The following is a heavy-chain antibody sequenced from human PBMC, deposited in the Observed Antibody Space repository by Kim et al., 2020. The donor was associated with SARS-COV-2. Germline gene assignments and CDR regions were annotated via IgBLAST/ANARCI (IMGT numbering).Heavy chain of an antibody. Sequence: SPSFQGQVTISADKSISTAYLQWSSLKASDTAMYYCARRGHQAAANWFDPWGQGTLVTVSS. CDR3: ARRGHQAAANWFDP. D-gene: IGHD6-13*01. V-gene: IGHV5-51*01. J-gene: IGHJ5*02.